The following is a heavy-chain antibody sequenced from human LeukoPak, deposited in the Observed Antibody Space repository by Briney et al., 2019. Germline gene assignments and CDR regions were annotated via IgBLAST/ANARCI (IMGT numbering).Heavy chain of an antibody. Sequence: SETLSLTCTVSGGSISSSSYYWGWIRQPPGKGLEWIGSIYYSGSTYYNPSLKSRVTTSVDTSKNQFSLKLSSVTAADTAVYYCARRGSSGWDFDYWGQGTLVTVSS. J-gene: IGHJ4*02. CDR3: ARRGSSGWDFDY. CDR1: GGSISSSSYY. V-gene: IGHV4-39*01. CDR2: IYYSGST. D-gene: IGHD6-19*01.